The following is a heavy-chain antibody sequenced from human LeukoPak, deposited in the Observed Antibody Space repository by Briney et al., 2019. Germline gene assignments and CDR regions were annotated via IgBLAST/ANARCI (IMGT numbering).Heavy chain of an antibody. J-gene: IGHJ6*04. CDR2: IVVGSGYR. CDR3: AATERYGSGSYYAYYYGMDI. Sequence: SVKVSCKGTGFTFTSCAVQWLRQARCQRLEWVGLIVVGSGYRYFAQKFQERVTITRYMSTSTAYLEQSSLRSEYTAVYYFAATERYGSGSYYAYYYGMDIWGKGKTVTVSS. CDR1: GFTFTSCA. D-gene: IGHD3-10*01. V-gene: IGHV1-58*01.